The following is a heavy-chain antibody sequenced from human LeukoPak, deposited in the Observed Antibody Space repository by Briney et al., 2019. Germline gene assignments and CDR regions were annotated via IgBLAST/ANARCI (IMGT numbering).Heavy chain of an antibody. V-gene: IGHV4-34*01. D-gene: IGHD6-13*01. J-gene: IGHJ4*02. CDR2: INHSGST. Sequence: TSETLSLTCAVYGGSFSGYYWSWIRQPPGKGLEWIGEINHSGSTNYNPSLKSRVTISVDTSKNQFSLKLSSVTAADTAVYYCASLYSSSWYGSEFDYWGQGTLVTVSS. CDR1: GGSFSGYY. CDR3: ASLYSSSWYGSEFDY.